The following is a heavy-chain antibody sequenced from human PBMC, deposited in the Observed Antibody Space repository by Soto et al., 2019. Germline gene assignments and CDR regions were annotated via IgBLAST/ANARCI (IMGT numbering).Heavy chain of an antibody. CDR2: IYWDDDK. D-gene: IGHD1-26*01. V-gene: IGHV2-5*02. J-gene: IGHJ4*02. CDR3: THRRILGEDC. Sequence: QITLKESGPTLVKPTQTLTLTCTFSGFSLNTSGVGVGWVRQPPGKALEWLALIYWDDDKCYSPSLKSRLTITKDTSKNQVVLTMTNMDPVDTATYYCTHRRILGEDCWGQGTLVTVSS. CDR1: GFSLNTSGVG.